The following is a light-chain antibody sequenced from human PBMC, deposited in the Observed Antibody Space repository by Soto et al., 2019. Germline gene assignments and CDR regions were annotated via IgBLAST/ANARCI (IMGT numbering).Light chain of an antibody. CDR3: SSYAGSNVI. CDR2: EVD. J-gene: IGLJ2*01. Sequence: QSVLTQPPSASWSPGQSVTISCTGTSSDVGDYKYVSWYQQHPGKAPKLMIYEVDKRPSGVPDRFSGSKSGNTASLAVSGLQAEDEADYFCSSYAGSNVIFGGGTKLTVL. V-gene: IGLV2-8*01. CDR1: SSDVGDYKY.